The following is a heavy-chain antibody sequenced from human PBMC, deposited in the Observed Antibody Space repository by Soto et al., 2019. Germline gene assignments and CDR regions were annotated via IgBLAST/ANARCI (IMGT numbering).Heavy chain of an antibody. Sequence: HSESLSLTSSVSGLTISSASYHWSWIRQHPGKGLEWVGNIYYNGSTYYSPSLKSRVTVWFDTSKNQFSLRLTSVTAADTAVYYCARYRISGSWSKFDYWGQGTRVTVSS. CDR1: GLTISSASYH. CDR3: ARYRISGSWSKFDY. D-gene: IGHD6-13*01. V-gene: IGHV4-31*03. J-gene: IGHJ4*02. CDR2: IYYNGST.